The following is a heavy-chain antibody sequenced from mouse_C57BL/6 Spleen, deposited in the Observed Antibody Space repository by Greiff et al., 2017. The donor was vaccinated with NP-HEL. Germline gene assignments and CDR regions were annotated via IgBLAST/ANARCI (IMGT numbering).Heavy chain of an antibody. CDR2: IDPSDSET. CDR3: ARGDYYGSSGWFAY. CDR1: GYTFTSYW. V-gene: IGHV1-52*01. J-gene: IGHJ3*01. D-gene: IGHD1-1*01. Sequence: QVQLQQPGAELVRPGSSVKLSRKASGYTFTSYWMHWVKQRPIQGLEWIGNIDPSDSETHYNQKFKDKATLTVDKSSSTAYMQLSSLTSEDSAVYYCARGDYYGSSGWFAYWGQGTLVTVSA.